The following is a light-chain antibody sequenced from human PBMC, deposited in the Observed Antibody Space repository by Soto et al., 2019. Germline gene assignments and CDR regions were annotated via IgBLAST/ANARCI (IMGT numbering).Light chain of an antibody. CDR2: KAS. Sequence: DIQMTQSPSTLSASVGDRVTITCRASQSISSWLAWYQQKPGKAPKLLIYKASSLESGVPSRFSGSGSGTEVTLTISSLQPDDFATYYCQQYNSYLVLTFGGGTKVEIK. CDR1: QSISSW. V-gene: IGKV1-5*03. J-gene: IGKJ4*01. CDR3: QQYNSYLVLT.